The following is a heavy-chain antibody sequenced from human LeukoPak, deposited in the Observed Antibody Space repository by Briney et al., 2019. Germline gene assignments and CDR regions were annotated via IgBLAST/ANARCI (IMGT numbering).Heavy chain of an antibody. CDR1: GFTFGDYA. CDR2: IRSKAYGGTT. Sequence: QSGGSLRLSCTASGFTFGDYAMSWFRQAPGKGLEWVGFIRSKAYGGTTEYAASVKGRFTISRDDSKSIAYLQMNSLKTEDTAVYYCTRDREAVAGTSFDYWGQGTLVTVSS. D-gene: IGHD6-19*01. J-gene: IGHJ4*02. CDR3: TRDREAVAGTSFDY. V-gene: IGHV3-49*03.